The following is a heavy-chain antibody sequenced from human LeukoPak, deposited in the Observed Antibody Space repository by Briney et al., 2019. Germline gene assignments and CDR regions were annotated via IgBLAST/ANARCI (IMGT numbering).Heavy chain of an antibody. CDR3: ASRYGGPVAGLPPLYYFDY. J-gene: IGHJ4*02. CDR1: GGSFSGYY. Sequence: PSETLSLTCAVYGGSFSGYYWSWIRQPPGKGLEWIGEINHSGSTNYNPSLKSRVTISVDTSKNQFSLKLSSVTAADTAVYYCASRYGGPVAGLPPLYYFDYWGQGTLVTVSS. CDR2: INHSGST. D-gene: IGHD6-19*01. V-gene: IGHV4-34*01.